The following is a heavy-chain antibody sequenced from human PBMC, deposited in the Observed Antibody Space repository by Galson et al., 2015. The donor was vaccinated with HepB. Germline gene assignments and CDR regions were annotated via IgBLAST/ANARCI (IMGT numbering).Heavy chain of an antibody. CDR2: ISFDGSHK. J-gene: IGHJ6*04. V-gene: IGHV3-30*18. D-gene: IGHD2-8*01. Sequence: SLRLSCAASGFTFRNYGMHWVRQAPGKGLEWVAVISFDGSHKYYADSVKGRFSISRDNSKNTLYLQMNSLRAEDTAVYYCEKDGAFCSNGVCGMDVWGKGTTITVSS. CDR1: GFTFRNYG. CDR3: EKDGAFCSNGVCGMDV.